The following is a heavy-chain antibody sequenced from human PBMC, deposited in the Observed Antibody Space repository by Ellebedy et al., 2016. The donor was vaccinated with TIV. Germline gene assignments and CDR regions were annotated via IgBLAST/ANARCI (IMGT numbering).Heavy chain of an antibody. CDR2: ISWNSGSI. Sequence: SLKISCAASGFTFDDYAMHWVRQAPGKGLEWVSGISWNSGSIGYADSVKGRFTISRDNAKNSLYLQMNSLRAEDTALYYCAKVGRALWGAFDTWGQGTMVTVSS. J-gene: IGHJ3*02. CDR3: AKVGRALWGAFDT. CDR1: GFTFDDYA. D-gene: IGHD1-26*01. V-gene: IGHV3-9*01.